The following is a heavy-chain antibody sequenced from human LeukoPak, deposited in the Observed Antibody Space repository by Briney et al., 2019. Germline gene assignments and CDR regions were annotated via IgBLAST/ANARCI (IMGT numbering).Heavy chain of an antibody. CDR3: ARGHREVLTGYPIKYYFDY. CDR1: GYTFTSYG. D-gene: IGHD3-9*01. V-gene: IGHV1-18*01. J-gene: IGHJ4*02. Sequence: ASVKVSCKASGYTFTSYGISWVRQAPGQGLEWMGWISAYNGNTNYAQKLQGRVTMTTDTSTSTAYMELRSLRSDDTAVYYCARGHREVLTGYPIKYYFDYWGQGTLVTVSS. CDR2: ISAYNGNT.